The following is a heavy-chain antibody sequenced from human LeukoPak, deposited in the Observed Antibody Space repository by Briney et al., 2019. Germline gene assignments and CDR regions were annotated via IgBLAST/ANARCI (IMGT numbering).Heavy chain of an antibody. J-gene: IGHJ4*02. CDR3: ARHLVVRGVIIFDY. Sequence: SETLSLTCTVSGGSISSYYWSWIRQPPGKGLEWIGYIYYSGSTNYNPSLKSRVTISVDTSKNQFSLKLSSVTADTAVYYCARHLVVRGVIIFDYWGQGTLVTVSS. CDR2: IYYSGST. D-gene: IGHD3-10*01. CDR1: GGSISSYY. V-gene: IGHV4-59*08.